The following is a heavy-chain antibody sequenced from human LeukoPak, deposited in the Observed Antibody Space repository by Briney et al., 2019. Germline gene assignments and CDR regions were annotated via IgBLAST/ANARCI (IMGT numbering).Heavy chain of an antibody. CDR3: ARHHSGSSYFDL. V-gene: IGHV4-39*01. Sequence: GSLRLSCAASGFTFSSYWMSWVRQPPGKGLEWIASSYYSGTTYYNSSLRSRLTTFVDTSNNQFYMNLSSVTAADTGVYYCARHHSGSSYFDLWGQGILVTVSS. J-gene: IGHJ4*02. CDR2: SYYSGTT. D-gene: IGHD1-26*01. CDR1: GFTFSSYW.